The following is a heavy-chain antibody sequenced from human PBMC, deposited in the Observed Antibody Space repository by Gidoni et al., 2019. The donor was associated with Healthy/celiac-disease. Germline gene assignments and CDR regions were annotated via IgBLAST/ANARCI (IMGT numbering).Heavy chain of an antibody. CDR1: GYTFTGYY. D-gene: IGHD6-19*01. CDR3: AGFLDSSGWADAFDI. J-gene: IGHJ3*02. V-gene: IGHV1-2*02. CDR2: INPNSGGT. Sequence: QVQLVQSGAEVKKPGASVKVSCKASGYTFTGYYMHWVRQAPGQGLEWMGWINPNSGGTNYAQKFQGRVTMTRDTSISTAYMELSRLRSDDTAVYYCAGFLDSSGWADAFDIWGQGTMVTVSS.